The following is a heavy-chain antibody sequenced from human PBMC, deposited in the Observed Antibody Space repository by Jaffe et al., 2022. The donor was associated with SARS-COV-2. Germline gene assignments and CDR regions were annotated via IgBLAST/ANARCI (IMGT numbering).Heavy chain of an antibody. CDR3: AKDFPRYYDSSGYWAHHYYYGMDV. V-gene: IGHV3-30*18. CDR1: GFTFSSYG. CDR2: ISYDGSNK. D-gene: IGHD3-22*01. J-gene: IGHJ6*02. Sequence: QVQLVESGGGVVQPGRSLRLSCAASGFTFSSYGMHWVRQAPGKGLEWVAVISYDGSNKYYADSVKGRFTISRDNSKNTLYLQMNSLRAEDTAVYYCAKDFPRYYDSSGYWAHHYYYGMDVWGQGTTVTVSS.